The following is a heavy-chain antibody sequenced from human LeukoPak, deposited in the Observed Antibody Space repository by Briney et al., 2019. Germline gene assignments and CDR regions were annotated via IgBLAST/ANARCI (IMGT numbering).Heavy chain of an antibody. CDR3: ARFPYYGTGRMLNWFDP. J-gene: IGHJ5*02. CDR2: IYYSGST. V-gene: IGHV4-59*01. D-gene: IGHD3-10*01. CDR1: GGSISSYA. Sequence: SETLSLTCTVSGGSISSYAWSWIRQPPGKGLEWIGYIYYSGSTNYNPSLKSRITISVDPSKNQISLKLSSVTAADTAVYYCARFPYYGTGRMLNWFDPWGQGTLVTVSS.